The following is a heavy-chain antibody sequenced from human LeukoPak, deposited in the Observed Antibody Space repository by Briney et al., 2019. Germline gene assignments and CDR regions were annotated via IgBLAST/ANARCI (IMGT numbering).Heavy chain of an antibody. J-gene: IGHJ4*02. CDR1: GFSVSSDG. Sequence: GTLSLSCAASGFSVSSDGMHWVRQAPGKGREGGAVISYDGDNKYYAASVNGRFTISRDNSKNTLSLQLDSLRAEDTAVYYCAKDIRVWGSYRYPCLDYWGQGTLVTVSA. D-gene: IGHD3-16*02. V-gene: IGHV3-30*18. CDR3: AKDIRVWGSYRYPCLDY. CDR2: ISYDGDNK.